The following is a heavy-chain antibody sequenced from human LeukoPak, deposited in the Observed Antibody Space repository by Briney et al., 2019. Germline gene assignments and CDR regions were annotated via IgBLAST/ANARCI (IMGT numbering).Heavy chain of an antibody. CDR1: GGSISSGSYY. CDR2: IYTSGST. D-gene: IGHD5-12*01. V-gene: IGHV4-61*02. Sequence: SETLSLTCTVSGGSISSGSYYWSWIRQPAGKGLEWIGRIYTSGSTNYIPSLKSRVTISVDTSKNQFSLKLSSVTAADTAVYYCARVEHSGYDAFDYWGQGTLVTVSS. CDR3: ARVEHSGYDAFDY. J-gene: IGHJ4*02.